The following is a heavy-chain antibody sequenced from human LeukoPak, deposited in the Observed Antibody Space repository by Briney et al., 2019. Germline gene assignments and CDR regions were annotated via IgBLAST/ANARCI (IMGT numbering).Heavy chain of an antibody. V-gene: IGHV4-4*02. CDR1: GGSITGSNW. Sequence: RSETVPLTCAVSGGSITGSNWWTWVRQPQGKGLEWIGEIYHSGSTNYNPSLKSRVTISVDKSNNQFSLKLNSMTAADTAVYYCARNAGNSDVDDWGQGILVTVSS. J-gene: IGHJ4*02. D-gene: IGHD4-23*01. CDR3: ARNAGNSDVDD. CDR2: IYHSGST.